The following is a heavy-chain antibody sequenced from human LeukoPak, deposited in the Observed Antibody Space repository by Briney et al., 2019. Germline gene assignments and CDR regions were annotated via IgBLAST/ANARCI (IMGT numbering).Heavy chain of an antibody. D-gene: IGHD4-17*01. CDR3: ARVQGLRGFVH. V-gene: IGHV4-34*01. Sequence: SGTLSLTCAVYGGSFSGYYWSWIRQPPGKGLEWIGEINHSGSTNYNPSLKSRVTISVDTSKNQFSLKLSSVTAADTAVYYCARVQGLRGFVHWGQETLVTVSS. CDR2: INHSGST. J-gene: IGHJ4*02. CDR1: GGSFSGYY.